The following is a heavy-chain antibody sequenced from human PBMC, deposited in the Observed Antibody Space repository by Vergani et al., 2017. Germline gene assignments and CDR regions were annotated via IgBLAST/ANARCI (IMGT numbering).Heavy chain of an antibody. V-gene: IGHV3-9*01. Sequence: EVHLVESGGGLVQPGRSLRLSCAASGFTFDDYAMHWVRQAPGKGLEWVSGISWNSGSIGYADSVKGRFTISRDNAKNSLYLQMNSLRAEDTALYYCAKDMHDYGDYGDWGQGTLVTVSS. CDR1: GFTFDDYA. D-gene: IGHD4-17*01. J-gene: IGHJ4*02. CDR2: ISWNSGSI. CDR3: AKDMHDYGDYGD.